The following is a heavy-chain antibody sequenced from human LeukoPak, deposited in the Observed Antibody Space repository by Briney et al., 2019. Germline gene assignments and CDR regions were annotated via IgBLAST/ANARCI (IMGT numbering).Heavy chain of an antibody. J-gene: IGHJ4*02. V-gene: IGHV4-39*07. CDR3: ARGRSKHYYDSSGYYSGRLGDYFDY. Sequence: KPSETLSLTCTVSGGSISSSSYYWSWIRQPPGKGLEWIGEINHSGSTNYNPSLKSRVTISVDTSKNQFSLKLSSVTAADAAVYYCARGRSKHYYDSSGYYSGRLGDYFDYWGQGTLVTVSS. D-gene: IGHD3-22*01. CDR2: INHSGST. CDR1: GGSISSSSYY.